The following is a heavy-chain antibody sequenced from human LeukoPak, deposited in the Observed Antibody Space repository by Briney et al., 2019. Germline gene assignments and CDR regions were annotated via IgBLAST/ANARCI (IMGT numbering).Heavy chain of an antibody. CDR2: IIPIFGTA. D-gene: IGHD3-3*01. J-gene: IGHJ6*02. Sequence: ASVNVSCKASGGTFSSYAISWVRQAPGQGLEWMGGIIPIFGTANYAQKFQGRVTITADESTSTAYMELSSLRSEDTAVYCCARSKGIYDFWSGHNYYYGMDVWGQGTTVTVSS. CDR3: ARSKGIYDFWSGHNYYYGMDV. V-gene: IGHV1-69*13. CDR1: GGTFSSYA.